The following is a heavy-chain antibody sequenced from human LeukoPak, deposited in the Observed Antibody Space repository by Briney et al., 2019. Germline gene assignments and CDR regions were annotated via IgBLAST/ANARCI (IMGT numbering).Heavy chain of an antibody. V-gene: IGHV3-48*01. CDR2: ISSASNTI. D-gene: IGHD3-10*01. CDR1: GFTFSSYS. J-gene: IGHJ5*02. Sequence: GGSLRLSCAASGFTFSSYSMNWVRQAPGKGREGVSYISSASNTIYYADSVKGRLTISRDNATNSMYLKMNSLRAEDTAMYYCARDGWFGDYNWFDPWGQGTLVTVSS. CDR3: ARDGWFGDYNWFDP.